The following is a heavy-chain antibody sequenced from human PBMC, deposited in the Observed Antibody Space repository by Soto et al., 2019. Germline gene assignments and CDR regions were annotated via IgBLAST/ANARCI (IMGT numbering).Heavy chain of an antibody. CDR1: GGSFSGYY. J-gene: IGHJ3*02. CDR3: ARGEAFDI. CDR2: INHSGST. V-gene: IGHV4-34*01. Sequence: PSETLSLTCAVYGGSFSGYYWSWIRQPPGKGLEWIGEINHSGSTNYNPSLKSRVTISVDTSKNQFSLKLSSVTAADTAVYYCARGEAFDIWGQGTMVTVS.